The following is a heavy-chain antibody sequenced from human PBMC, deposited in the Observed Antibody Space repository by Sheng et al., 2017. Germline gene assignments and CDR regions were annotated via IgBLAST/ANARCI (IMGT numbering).Heavy chain of an antibody. V-gene: IGHV3-53*02. D-gene: IGHD1-7*01. CDR3: ARGRSNWNYVLDY. Sequence: EVQLVETGGGLIQPGGSLRLSCAASGFTVSSNYMSWVRQAPGKGLEWVSVIYSGGSTYYADSVKGRFTISRDNSKNTLYLQMNSLRAEDTAVYYCARGRSNWNYVLDYWGQGTLVTVSS. CDR2: IYSGGST. CDR1: GFTVSSNY. J-gene: IGHJ4*02.